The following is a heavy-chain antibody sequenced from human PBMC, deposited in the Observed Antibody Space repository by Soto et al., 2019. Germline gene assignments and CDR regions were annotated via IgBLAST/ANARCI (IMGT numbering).Heavy chain of an antibody. CDR3: AKVITAEFYY. J-gene: IGHJ4*03. CDR2: ISGSGGST. Sequence: GSLRLSCAASELTFSSYAMSWVRQAPGKGLEWVSAISGSGGSTYYADSVKGRFTISRDNSKNTLYLQMNSLRAEDTALYYCAKVITAEFYYWCQGTLVTISS. CDR1: ELTFSSYA. V-gene: IGHV3-23*01.